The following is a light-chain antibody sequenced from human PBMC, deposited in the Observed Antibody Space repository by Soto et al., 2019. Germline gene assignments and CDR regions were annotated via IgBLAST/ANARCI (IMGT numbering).Light chain of an antibody. CDR2: GAS. J-gene: IGKJ2*01. CDR3: QQYGTSPYT. Sequence: EIVLTQSPGTLSLSPGERATLSCRASQSVSSSYLAWYQQKPGQAPRLLIYGASSRATGIPDRFSGSGSGTGFTLTISRLKPEDFAVYYCQQYGTSPYTFGQGTKLEIK. CDR1: QSVSSSY. V-gene: IGKV3-20*01.